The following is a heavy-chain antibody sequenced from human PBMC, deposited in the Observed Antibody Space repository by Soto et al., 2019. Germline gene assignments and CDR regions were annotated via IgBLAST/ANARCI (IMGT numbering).Heavy chain of an antibody. D-gene: IGHD2-21*02. CDR2: ISPYNGNT. V-gene: IGHV1-18*01. CDR3: ARYCAGNACYSRHYYAMDV. CDR1: GYTFRNYI. J-gene: IGHJ6*02. Sequence: QVQLVQSAGEVKKPGASAIVSCQASGYTFRNYIIAWLRQAPGQGLVWMVWISPYNGNTKYARQFRGRVTLTTETSTSAAYLELRNLGSDDAATYYCARYCAGNACYSRHYYAMDVWGQGTTVSVSS.